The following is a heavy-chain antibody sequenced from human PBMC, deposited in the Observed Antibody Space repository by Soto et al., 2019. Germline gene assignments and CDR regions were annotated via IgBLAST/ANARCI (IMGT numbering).Heavy chain of an antibody. CDR3: AGGTYYFYY. V-gene: IGHV3-33*01. CDR1: GFTFSNYG. CDR2: ILYDGSNK. D-gene: IGHD1-26*01. Sequence: GGSLRLSCAASGFTFSNYGMHWARQAPGKGLEWVAAILYDGSNKYYADSVKGRFTISGDNSKNTLYLQMNSLRAEDTAVYYCAGGTYYFYYCGQGTLVTVSS. J-gene: IGHJ4*02.